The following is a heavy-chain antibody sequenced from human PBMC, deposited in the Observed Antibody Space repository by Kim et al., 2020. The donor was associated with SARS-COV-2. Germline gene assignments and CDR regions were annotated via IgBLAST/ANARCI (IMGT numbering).Heavy chain of an antibody. J-gene: IGHJ3*02. Sequence: GGSLRLSCAASGFTFSSYEMTWVRQAPGKGLEWVSYVSASGTTMYYADSVRGRFIISRDNARDSLYLQMNSLRAEDTAVYYCARRRRADAFDIWGLGT. CDR3: ARRRRADAFDI. CDR2: VSASGTTM. V-gene: IGHV3-48*03. CDR1: GFTFSSYE.